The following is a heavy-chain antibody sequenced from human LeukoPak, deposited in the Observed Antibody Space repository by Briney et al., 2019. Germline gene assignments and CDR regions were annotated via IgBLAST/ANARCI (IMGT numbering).Heavy chain of an antibody. Sequence: GGSLRLSCVASGFTFSTYWMTWIRQAPGKGLEWVANIKQDGSEKKYGDSVKGRFTISRGNSKNTLYLQMNSLRAEDTAVYYCAKGRSSFDYWGQGTLVTVSS. D-gene: IGHD6-13*01. CDR3: AKGRSSFDY. CDR2: IKQDGSEK. V-gene: IGHV3-7*03. CDR1: GFTFSTYW. J-gene: IGHJ4*02.